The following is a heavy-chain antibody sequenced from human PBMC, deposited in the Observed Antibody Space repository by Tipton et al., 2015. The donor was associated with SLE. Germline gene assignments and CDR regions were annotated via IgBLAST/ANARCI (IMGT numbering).Heavy chain of an antibody. D-gene: IGHD2-21*01. CDR3: ARRDCSVDSCVES. CDR2: VYDVGST. Sequence: TLSLTCTVSGGSLTRNDHYWSWTRQPPGKGLEWIGSVYDVGSTFHNPSLRSRLTISLDTSKNHFSLKLTSVTAADTAVYYCARRDCSVDSCVESWGQGKLVTVSS. CDR1: GGSLTRNDHY. V-gene: IGHV4-39*02. J-gene: IGHJ4*02.